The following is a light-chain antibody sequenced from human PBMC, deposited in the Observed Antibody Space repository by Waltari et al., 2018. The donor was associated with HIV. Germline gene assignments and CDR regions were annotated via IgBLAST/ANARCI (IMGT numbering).Light chain of an antibody. J-gene: IGKJ2*01. CDR3: HQYAGLPRT. Sequence: EIVLTQSPATLSLSPGERATLSCRASQSVGTFLAWYQQKPGQAPRLLIFDASNRATGIPARFSGSGSGTDFTLTISSLEPEDFAVYYCHQYAGLPRTFGQGTKLEIK. V-gene: IGKV3-11*01. CDR2: DAS. CDR1: QSVGTF.